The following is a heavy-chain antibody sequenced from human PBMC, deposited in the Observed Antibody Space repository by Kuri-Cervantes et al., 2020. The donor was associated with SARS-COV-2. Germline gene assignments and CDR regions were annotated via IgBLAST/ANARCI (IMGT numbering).Heavy chain of an antibody. Sequence: GESLKISCAASGFTFSSYEMNWVRQAPGKGLEWVSYISSSGSTIYYADSVKGRFTISRDNAKNSLYLQMNSLRAEDTAVYYCATGVSHGGLTIFGVVIPPFDYWGQGTLVTVSS. CDR2: ISSSGSTI. D-gene: IGHD3-3*01. CDR1: GFTFSSYE. V-gene: IGHV3-48*03. CDR3: ATGVSHGGLTIFGVVIPPFDY. J-gene: IGHJ4*02.